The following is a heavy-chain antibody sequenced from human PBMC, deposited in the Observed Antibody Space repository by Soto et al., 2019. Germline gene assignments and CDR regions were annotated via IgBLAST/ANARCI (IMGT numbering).Heavy chain of an antibody. CDR1: GFSLSTSGVG. CDR2: IYWDDDK. D-gene: IGHD2-21*02. CDR3: AHSRCGGDCLQSYSAHDYYCMDV. J-gene: IGHJ6*02. V-gene: IGHV2-5*02. Sequence: QITLQESGPTLVRPTQTLTLTCTFSGFSLSTSGVGVGWIRQPPGKDLEWLALIYWDDDKRYSPSLTSRLTITKATANNQVVLTTTKMDPGDTATYYCAHSRCGGDCLQSYSAHDYYCMDVCGQGTTVTVSS.